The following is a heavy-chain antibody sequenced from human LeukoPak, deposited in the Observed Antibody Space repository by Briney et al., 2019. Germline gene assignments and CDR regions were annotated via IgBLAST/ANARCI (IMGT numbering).Heavy chain of an antibody. V-gene: IGHV3-53*01. CDR2: IYSGGST. Sequence: GGSLRLSCAASGFTVSSNYMSWVRQAPGKGPEWVSVIYSGGSTYYADSVKGRFTISRDNSKNTLYLQMNSLRAEDTAVYYCARRHPGDHGGNSGGNAFDIWGQGTMVTVSS. J-gene: IGHJ3*02. CDR3: ARRHPGDHGGNSGGNAFDI. D-gene: IGHD4-23*01. CDR1: GFTVSSNY.